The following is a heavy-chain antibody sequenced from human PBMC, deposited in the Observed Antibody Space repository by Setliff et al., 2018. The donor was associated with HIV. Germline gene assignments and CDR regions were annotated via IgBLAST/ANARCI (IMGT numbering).Heavy chain of an antibody. CDR3: ARDGLYSNSWSYFDF. CDR1: GYTYTSYG. Sequence: ASVKVSCKASGYTYTSYGISWVRQAPGQRLEWMGWINAGNGNTKYSQKFQGRVTIMRDTSASTAYMELSSLRSEDTALYYCARDGLYSNSWSYFDFWGQGTLVTVSS. J-gene: IGHJ4*02. V-gene: IGHV1-3*01. CDR2: INAGNGNT. D-gene: IGHD6-13*01.